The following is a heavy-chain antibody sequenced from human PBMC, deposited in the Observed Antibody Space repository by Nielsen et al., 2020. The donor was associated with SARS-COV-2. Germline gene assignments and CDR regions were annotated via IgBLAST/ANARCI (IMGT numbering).Heavy chain of an antibody. CDR1: GGSMSNSNYY. CDR3: ARQSRWLANFDY. Sequence: SETLSLTCTVSGGSMSNSNYYWGWIRQPPGRGLEWIGGIHYTGSTYYNPSLTSRATISVDTSKKQFSLRLSSMTAADTAVYYCARQSRWLANFDYWGQGTLVTVSS. V-gene: IGHV4-39*01. J-gene: IGHJ4*02. D-gene: IGHD6-19*01. CDR2: IHYTGST.